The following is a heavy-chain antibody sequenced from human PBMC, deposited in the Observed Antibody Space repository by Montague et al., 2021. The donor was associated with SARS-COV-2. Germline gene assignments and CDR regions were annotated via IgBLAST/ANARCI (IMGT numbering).Heavy chain of an antibody. CDR1: GGSTNYYY. V-gene: IGHV4-59*01. Sequence: SETLSLTCIVSGGSTNYYYWSWIRQSPGKGLEWIGYMYYSGSTNXNPSLKSRVTMSIDRSKNQFSLKLRSVTAADTAAYYCARVAGYCTNGVCQTYYYYGLDVWGQGTTVTVSS. D-gene: IGHD2-8*01. CDR3: ARVAGYCTNGVCQTYYYYGLDV. CDR2: MYYSGST. J-gene: IGHJ6*02.